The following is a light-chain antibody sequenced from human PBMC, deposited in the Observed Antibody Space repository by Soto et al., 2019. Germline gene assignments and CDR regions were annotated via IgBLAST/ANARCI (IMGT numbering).Light chain of an antibody. CDR1: SSDIGGHNY. Sequence: QSALAQPASVSGSPGQSITVSCTGTSSDIGGHNYVSWYQQHPGKAPKLIIYEVSNRPSGVSNRFSGSKSGNTASLTISGLQAEDEADYHCSSYASTSTPCVFGTGTKVTVL. CDR2: EVS. V-gene: IGLV2-14*01. CDR3: SSYASTSTPCV. J-gene: IGLJ1*01.